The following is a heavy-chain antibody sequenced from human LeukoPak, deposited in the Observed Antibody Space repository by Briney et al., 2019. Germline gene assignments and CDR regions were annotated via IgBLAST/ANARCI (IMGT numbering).Heavy chain of an antibody. J-gene: IGHJ4*02. CDR3: ARGPAGSYFHVPDY. CDR2: IYYSGST. D-gene: IGHD3-10*01. Sequence: SETLSLTCTVSGGFISSGGYYWTWIRQPSGKGLECTGYIYYSGSTYYNPSLKSRVSMSLDTSKNQFSLKLRPVTAADTAVYYCARGPAGSYFHVPDYWGQGTLVTVSS. CDR1: GGFISSGGYY. V-gene: IGHV4-31*03.